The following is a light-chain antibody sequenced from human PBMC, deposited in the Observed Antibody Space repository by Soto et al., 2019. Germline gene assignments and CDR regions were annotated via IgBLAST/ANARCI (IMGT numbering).Light chain of an antibody. CDR3: AVWDDSLNGHLV. J-gene: IGLJ2*01. V-gene: IGLV1-44*01. CDR1: NSNIGSNS. Sequence: QSVLTQPPSASGTPGQKVSISCSGSNSNIGSNSVNWYQQLPGTAPKLLIFTQNQRPSGVPDRFSGSQSGTAASLAISGLQSEDEADYYCAVWDDSLNGHLVFGGGTKLTVL. CDR2: TQN.